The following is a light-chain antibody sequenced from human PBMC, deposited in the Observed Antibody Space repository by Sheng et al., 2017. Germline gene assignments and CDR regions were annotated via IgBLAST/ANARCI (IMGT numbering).Light chain of an antibody. CDR2: AAS. Sequence: AIRMTQSPSSFSASTGDRVTITCRASQGISSYLAWYQQKPGKAPKLLIYAASTLQSGVPSRFSGSGSGTDFTLTISCLQSEDFATYYCQQYYSYPRLTFGRRDRRWRIK. CDR3: QQYYSYPRLT. J-gene: IGKJ4*01. V-gene: IGKV1-8*01. CDR1: QGISSY.